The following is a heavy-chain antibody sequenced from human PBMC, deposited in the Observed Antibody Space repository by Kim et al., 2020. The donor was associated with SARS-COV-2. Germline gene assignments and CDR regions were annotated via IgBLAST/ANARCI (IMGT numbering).Heavy chain of an antibody. V-gene: IGHV4-59*08. CDR2: VYYSDST. Sequence: SETLSLSCTVSGASITSHYWTWIRQPPGKGLEWIGYVYYSDSTNYSPSLKSRVSISADTSKNEFSLTLNSVSAADTAVYYCARMRAAGKIGGNYFDYWGQGRLVTVSS. CDR1: GASITSHY. J-gene: IGHJ4*02. D-gene: IGHD6-13*01. CDR3: ARMRAAGKIGGNYFDY.